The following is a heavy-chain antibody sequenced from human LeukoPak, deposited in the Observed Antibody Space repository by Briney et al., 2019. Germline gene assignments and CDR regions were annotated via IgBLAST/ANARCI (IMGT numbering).Heavy chain of an antibody. Sequence: GGSLRLSCAASGFTFSDYYMNWVRQAPGKGLEWVSSISSSGSNIYYADSVKGRFTVSRDNAKNSLYLQMNSLRAEDTAVYYCARALEADYWGQGTLVTVSS. CDR1: GFTFSDYY. CDR3: ARALEADY. V-gene: IGHV3-21*01. J-gene: IGHJ4*02. CDR2: ISSSGSNI.